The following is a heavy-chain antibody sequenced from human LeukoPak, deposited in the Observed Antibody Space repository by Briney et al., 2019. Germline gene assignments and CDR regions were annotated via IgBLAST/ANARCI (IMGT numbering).Heavy chain of an antibody. CDR2: IYYSGST. CDR1: GGSISGYY. CDR3: ARGRPRYYYDSSGYLDY. V-gene: IGHV4-59*01. D-gene: IGHD3-22*01. J-gene: IGHJ4*02. Sequence: PSETLSLTCTVSGGSISGYYWSWIRQPPGKGLEWIGYIYYSGSTNYNPSLKSRVTISVDTSKNQFSLKLSSVTAADTAVYYCARGRPRYYYDSSGYLDYWGQGTLVTVSS.